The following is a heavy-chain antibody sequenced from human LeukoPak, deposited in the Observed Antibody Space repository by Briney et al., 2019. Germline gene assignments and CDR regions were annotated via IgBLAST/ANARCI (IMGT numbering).Heavy chain of an antibody. D-gene: IGHD6-13*01. CDR3: ARGIAAAGPGYYYYMDV. CDR1: GYSISSGYY. CDR2: IYHSGST. Sequence: SETLSLTCTVSGYSISSGYYWGWIRQPPGKGLEWIGSIYHSGSTYYNPSLKSRVTISVDTSKNQFSLKLSSVTAADTAVYYCARGIAAAGPGYYYYMDVWGKGTTVTVSS. V-gene: IGHV4-38-2*02. J-gene: IGHJ6*03.